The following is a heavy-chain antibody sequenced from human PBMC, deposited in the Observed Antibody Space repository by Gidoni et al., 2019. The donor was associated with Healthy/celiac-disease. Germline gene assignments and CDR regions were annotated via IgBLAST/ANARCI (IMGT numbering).Heavy chain of an antibody. J-gene: IGHJ5*02. D-gene: IGHD2-15*01. V-gene: IGHV2-5*02. Sequence: QITLKESGPTLVQPTQTLTLTCTFSGFSPSTSGVGVGWIRQPPGKALEWLALIYWDDDKRYSPSLKSRLTITKDTSKNQVVLTMTNMDPVDTATYYCAHRRGGCSGGSCYSKGWFDPWGQGTLVTVSS. CDR3: AHRRGGCSGGSCYSKGWFDP. CDR2: IYWDDDK. CDR1: GFSPSTSGVG.